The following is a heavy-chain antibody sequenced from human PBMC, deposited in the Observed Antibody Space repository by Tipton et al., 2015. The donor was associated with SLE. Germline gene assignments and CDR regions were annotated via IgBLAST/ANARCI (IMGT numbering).Heavy chain of an antibody. D-gene: IGHD5-18*01. J-gene: IGHJ5*02. CDR3: ARLHGYSYGLNWFDP. V-gene: IGHV4-59*01. Sequence: TLSLTCAVSNGSISNYYWTWIRQPPGKGLEWIGYIFYRGNSNYNPSLKGRVTMSVDMSKNQFSLRLRSVSAADTAVYYCARLHGYSYGLNWFDPWGQGTLISVSS. CDR2: IFYRGNS. CDR1: NGSISNYY.